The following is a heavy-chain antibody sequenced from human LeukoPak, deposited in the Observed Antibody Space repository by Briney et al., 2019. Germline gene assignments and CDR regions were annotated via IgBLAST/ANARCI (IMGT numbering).Heavy chain of an antibody. J-gene: IGHJ4*02. V-gene: IGHV3-21*01. Sequence: KSGGTLRLPCAASGFTFSSYSMNWVRQAPGKGLEWVSSISSSSSYIYYADSVKGRFTISRDNAKNSLYLQMNSLRAEDTAVYYCARGGITMIVYWGQGTLVTVSS. CDR1: GFTFSSYS. CDR2: ISSSSSYI. D-gene: IGHD3-22*01. CDR3: ARGGITMIVY.